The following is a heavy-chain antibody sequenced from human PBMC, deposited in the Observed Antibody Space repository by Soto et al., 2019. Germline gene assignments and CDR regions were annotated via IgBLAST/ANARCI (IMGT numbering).Heavy chain of an antibody. CDR3: AKQLEDCSGGSCYPSYYYYYYMDV. J-gene: IGHJ6*03. Sequence: PGGSLRLSCAASGFTFSSYAMSWVRQAPGKGLEWASAISGSGGSTYYADSVKGRFTISRDNSKNTLYLQMNSLRAEDTAVYYCAKQLEDCSGGSCYPSYYYYYYMDVWGKGTTVTVSS. CDR2: ISGSGGST. CDR1: GFTFSSYA. V-gene: IGHV3-23*01. D-gene: IGHD2-15*01.